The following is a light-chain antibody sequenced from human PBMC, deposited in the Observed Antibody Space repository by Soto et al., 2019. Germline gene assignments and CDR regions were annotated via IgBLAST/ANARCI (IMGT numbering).Light chain of an antibody. CDR3: GTWESSLSAFL. CDR1: SSNIGKNY. Sequence: QSVLPQPPSVSASQGQKVTISCSESSSNIGKNYVSWYQQLPGTAPKIIIDDNNKRPSGIPDRFSGSKSCTSATLGITALQTGDEADYYCGTWESSLSAFLFGTGTKVTVL. CDR2: DNN. V-gene: IGLV1-51*01. J-gene: IGLJ1*01.